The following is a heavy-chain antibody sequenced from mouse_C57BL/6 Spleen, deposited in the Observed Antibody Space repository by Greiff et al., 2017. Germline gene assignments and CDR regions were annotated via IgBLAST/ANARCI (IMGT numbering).Heavy chain of an antibody. J-gene: IGHJ3*01. CDR2: IYPGSGNT. V-gene: IGHV1-76*01. CDR1: GYTFTDYY. Sequence: QVQLQQSGAELVKPGASVKLSCKASGYTFTDYYITWVKQRPGQGLEWIARIYPGSGNTYYNEKFKGKATLTAETSSSTAYMQLSSLTSEDSAVYYCARYTAWTWFAYWGQGTLVTVAA. CDR3: ARYTAWTWFAY.